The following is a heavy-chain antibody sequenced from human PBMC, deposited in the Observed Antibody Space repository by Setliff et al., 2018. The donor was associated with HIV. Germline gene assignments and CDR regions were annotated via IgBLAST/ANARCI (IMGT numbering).Heavy chain of an antibody. CDR2: INHSGST. CDR1: GGSLSGYH. Sequence: SETLSLTCAVYGGSLSGYHWSWIRQSPEKGLEWIGEINHSGSTNYNPSLKSRVTISVDTSKNQFSLKLSSVTAADTAVYYCASTYYYDSLHFQDWGQGTLVTVSS. CDR3: ASTYYYDSLHFQD. D-gene: IGHD3-22*01. V-gene: IGHV4-34*01. J-gene: IGHJ1*01.